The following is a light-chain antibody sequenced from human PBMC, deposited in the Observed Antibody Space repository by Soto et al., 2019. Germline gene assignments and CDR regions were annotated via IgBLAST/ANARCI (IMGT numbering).Light chain of an antibody. V-gene: IGLV1-51*01. CDR2: DNN. CDR3: GTWDSSLSAVV. CDR1: SSNIGNNY. J-gene: IGLJ2*01. Sequence: QSVLTQPPSVSAAPGRTVTISCSGSSSNIGNNYVSWYQQLPGTAPKLLIYDNNKRPSGIPDRFSGSKSSTSATLGITGLQTGDEADYYCGTWDSSLSAVVFGGGTQLTVL.